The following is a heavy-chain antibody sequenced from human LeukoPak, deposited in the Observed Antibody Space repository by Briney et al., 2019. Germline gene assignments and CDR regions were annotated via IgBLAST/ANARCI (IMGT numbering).Heavy chain of an antibody. CDR2: INHSGST. CDR3: ATGHYYDSSGYHLDY. Sequence: PSETLSLTCAVYGGSFSGYYWSWIRQPPGKGLEWIGEINHSGSTNYNPSLKSRVTISVDTSKNQFSLKLSSVTAADTAVYYCATGHYYDSSGYHLDYWGQGTLVTVSS. D-gene: IGHD3-22*01. J-gene: IGHJ4*02. V-gene: IGHV4-34*01. CDR1: GGSFSGYY.